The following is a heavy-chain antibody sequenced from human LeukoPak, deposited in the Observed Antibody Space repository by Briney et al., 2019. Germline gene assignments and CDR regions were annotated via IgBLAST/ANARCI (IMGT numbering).Heavy chain of an antibody. V-gene: IGHV4-39*07. J-gene: IGHJ4*02. CDR3: ARVSVVTADFDY. CDR1: GDSISSSSYY. D-gene: IGHD4-23*01. Sequence: SETLSLTCTVSGDSISSSSYYWEWIRQPPGKGPEWIGSTFYSGSTYYNPSLKSRVTISVDTSKNQFSLKLSSVTAADTAVYYCARVSVVTADFDYWGQGTLVTVSS. CDR2: TFYSGST.